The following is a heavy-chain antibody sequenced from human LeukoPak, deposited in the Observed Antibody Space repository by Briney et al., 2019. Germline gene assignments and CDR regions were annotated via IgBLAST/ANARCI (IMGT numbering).Heavy chain of an antibody. CDR2: IYHSGST. CDR1: GVSISSYY. Sequence: SETLSLTCTVSGVSISSYYWSWIRQPPGKGLEWIGYIYHSGSTYYNPSLKSRVTISVDTSKHQFSLKLSSVTAADTAVYYCARDRSTIFGALWGQGTLVTVSS. J-gene: IGHJ4*02. D-gene: IGHD3-3*01. V-gene: IGHV4-59*12. CDR3: ARDRSTIFGAL.